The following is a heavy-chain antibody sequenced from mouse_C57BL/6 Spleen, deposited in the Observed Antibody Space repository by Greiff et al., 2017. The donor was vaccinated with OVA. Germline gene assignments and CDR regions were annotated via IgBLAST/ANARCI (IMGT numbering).Heavy chain of an antibody. CDR2: IWRGGST. V-gene: IGHV2-5*01. J-gene: IGHJ1*03. CDR1: GFSLTSYG. D-gene: IGHD4-1*01. CDR3: AKNKMDWDWYFDV. Sequence: VQLQQSGPGLVQPSQSLSITCTVSGFSLTSYGVHWVRQSPGKGLEWLGVIWRGGSTDYNAAFMSRLSITKDNSKSQVFFKMNSLQADDTAIYYCAKNKMDWDWYFDVWGTGTTVTVSS.